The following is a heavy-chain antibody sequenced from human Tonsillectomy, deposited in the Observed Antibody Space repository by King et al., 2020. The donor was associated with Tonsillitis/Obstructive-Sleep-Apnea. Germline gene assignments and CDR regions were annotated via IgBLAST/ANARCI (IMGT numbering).Heavy chain of an antibody. J-gene: IGHJ4*02. D-gene: IGHD2-8*02. CDR2: IRSKAYVWTT. Sequence: VQLVESGGGLVKPGRSLRLSCTASGFTFGDYAMSWFRQAPGKGLEWGGFIRSKAYVWTTEYAASVKGRFTISRDDSKNIAYLQMNSLETEEPAVYYCTRGGYCTGGVCYYWLGDYWGQGTLVTVSS. V-gene: IGHV3-49*05. CDR3: TRGGYCTGGVCYYWLGDY. CDR1: GFTFGDYA.